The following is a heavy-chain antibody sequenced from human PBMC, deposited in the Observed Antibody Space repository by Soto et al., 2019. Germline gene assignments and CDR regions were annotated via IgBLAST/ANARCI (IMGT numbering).Heavy chain of an antibody. V-gene: IGHV3-23*01. CDR3: AKAFGSGYDFDC. Sequence: PGGSLRLSCAASEFTFSSYAMSWVRQAPGKGLEWVSAISASAGSTYYADSVKGRFTISRDNSKNMLYLQMNSLRAEDTAVYYCAKAFGSGYDFDCWGQGTLVTVSS. CDR1: EFTFSSYA. J-gene: IGHJ4*02. CDR2: ISASAGST. D-gene: IGHD5-12*01.